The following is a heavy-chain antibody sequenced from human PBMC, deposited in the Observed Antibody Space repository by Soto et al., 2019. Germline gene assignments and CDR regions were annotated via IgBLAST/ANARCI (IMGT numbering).Heavy chain of an antibody. Sequence: QMQLVQSGPEVKKPGTSVKVYCKASGFTFTSSAMQWVRQARGQRLEWIGWIVVGSGNTNYAQKFQERVTITRDMSTSTAYMELSSLRSEDTAVYYCAADVLRYFDWLPTYGMDVWGQGTTVTVSS. CDR1: GFTFTSSA. D-gene: IGHD3-9*01. J-gene: IGHJ6*02. V-gene: IGHV1-58*02. CDR2: IVVGSGNT. CDR3: AADVLRYFDWLPTYGMDV.